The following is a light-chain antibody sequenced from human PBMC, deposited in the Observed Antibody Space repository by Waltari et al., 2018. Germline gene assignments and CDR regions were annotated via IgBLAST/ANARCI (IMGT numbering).Light chain of an antibody. Sequence: SYDLTQPSSVSVSPGQTARITCSGDILAKKYGRWFQQKPGQAPVQVIYKDNERHSGIPERFSGSSSGTTVTLTISGAHVDDEADYYCYSAADNAVGVFGGGTKLTV. J-gene: IGLJ3*02. CDR3: YSAADNAVGV. CDR2: KDN. CDR1: ILAKKY. V-gene: IGLV3-27*01.